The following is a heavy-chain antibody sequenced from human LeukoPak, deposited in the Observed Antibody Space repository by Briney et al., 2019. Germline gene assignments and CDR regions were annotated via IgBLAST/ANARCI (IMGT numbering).Heavy chain of an antibody. CDR2: INSDGSST. V-gene: IGHV3-74*01. J-gene: IGHJ4*02. CDR3: AREKYSGSLRDY. D-gene: IGHD1-26*01. CDR1: GFTFSSYW. Sequence: GGSLRLSCAASGFTFSSYWMHWARQAPGKGLVWVSRINSDGSSTSYADSVKGRLTISRDNAKNTLYLQMNSLRAEDTAVYYCAREKYSGSLRDYWGQGTLVTVSS.